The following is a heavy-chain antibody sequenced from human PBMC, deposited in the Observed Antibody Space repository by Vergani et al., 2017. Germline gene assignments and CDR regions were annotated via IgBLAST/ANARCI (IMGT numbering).Heavy chain of an antibody. D-gene: IGHD3-22*01. J-gene: IGHJ4*02. V-gene: IGHV3-48*01. Sequence: EVQLVESGGGLVQPGGSLRLSCAASGFTFSSYSMNWVRQAPGKGLEWVSYISSSSSTRYYADSVKGRFTISRDNAKNSLYLQMNSLRAEDTAVYYCARDSPIVNYYDSSGHPPGGYWGQGTLVTVSS. CDR2: ISSSSSTR. CDR1: GFTFSSYS. CDR3: ARDSPIVNYYDSSGHPPGGY.